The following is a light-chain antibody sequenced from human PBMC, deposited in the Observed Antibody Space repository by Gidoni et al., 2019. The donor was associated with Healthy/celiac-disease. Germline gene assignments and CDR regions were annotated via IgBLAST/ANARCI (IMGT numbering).Light chain of an antibody. V-gene: IGKV1-39*01. CDR3: QQSYSTPLT. Sequence: DIQMTQSPSSLSASVGDRVTITCRASPSISSYLNWYQQKPGKAPKLLIYAASSLQSGVPSRFSGSGSGPDFTLTISSLQPEDFATYYCQQSYSTPLTFGGGTKVEI. J-gene: IGKJ4*01. CDR2: AAS. CDR1: PSISSY.